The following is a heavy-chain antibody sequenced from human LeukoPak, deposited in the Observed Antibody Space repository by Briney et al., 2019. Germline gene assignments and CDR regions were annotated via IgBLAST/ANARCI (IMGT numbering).Heavy chain of an antibody. V-gene: IGHV4-34*01. J-gene: IGHJ3*02. Sequence: GSLRLSCAASGFTFDDYGMSWIRQPPGKGLEWIGEIYHSGSTNYNPSLKSRVTISVDKSKNQFSLKLSSVTAADTAVYYCARDKWEPRYGFDIWGQGTMVTVSS. CDR2: IYHSGST. CDR3: ARDKWEPRYGFDI. D-gene: IGHD1-26*01. CDR1: GFTFDDYG.